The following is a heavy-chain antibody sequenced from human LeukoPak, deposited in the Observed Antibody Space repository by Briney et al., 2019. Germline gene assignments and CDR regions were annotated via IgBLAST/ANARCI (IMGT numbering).Heavy chain of an antibody. D-gene: IGHD1-26*01. CDR1: GFTVSSNY. CDR2: IYSDTST. J-gene: IGHJ4*02. Sequence: GGSLRLSCAASGFTVSSNYMSWVRQAPGKGLEWVSIIYSDIIYSDTSTYYADSVKGRFTISRDNSKNTLYLQMNSLRAEDTAVYYCARDPEWVQGYWGQGTLVTVSS. CDR3: ARDPEWVQGY. V-gene: IGHV3-66*02.